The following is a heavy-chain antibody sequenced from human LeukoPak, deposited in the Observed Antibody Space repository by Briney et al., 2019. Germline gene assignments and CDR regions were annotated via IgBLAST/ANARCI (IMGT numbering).Heavy chain of an antibody. D-gene: IGHD3-10*01. J-gene: IGHJ5*02. CDR3: ARDGSGSYYNNWFDP. CDR2: IIPIFGTA. V-gene: IGHV1-69*06. Sequence: ASVKVSCKASGGTFSNYGISWVRQAPGRGPEWIGGIIPIFGTANYAQKFQGRVTITADKSTSTAYMELSSLRSEDTAVYYCARDGSGSYYNNWFDPWGQGTLVTVSS. CDR1: GGTFSNYG.